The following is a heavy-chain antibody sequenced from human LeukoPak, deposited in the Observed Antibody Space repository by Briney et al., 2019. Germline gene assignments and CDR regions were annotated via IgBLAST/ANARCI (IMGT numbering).Heavy chain of an antibody. CDR2: VFYSGST. J-gene: IGHJ4*01. Sequence: SETLSLTCAVSVGYISSYYWTWIRQSPGKGLEWIGNVFYSGSTNYNPSLKSRVTISIDTSKSHFSLKPTSVTAADTAVYFCASGTVSGVIAPHSFHYWGRGTLVTVSS. V-gene: IGHV4-59*01. CDR1: VGYISSYY. CDR3: ASGTVSGVIAPHSFHY. D-gene: IGHD3-16*02.